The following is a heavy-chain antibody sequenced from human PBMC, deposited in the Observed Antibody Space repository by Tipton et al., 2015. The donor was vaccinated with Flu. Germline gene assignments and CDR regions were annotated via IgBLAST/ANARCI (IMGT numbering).Heavy chain of an antibody. CDR3: SGAYYDSPGYLPH. Sequence: SLRLSCAASGFTFSGSAVHWVRQASGKGLEWVGRIRTKANNYATAFAASLKGRFTISRDDSENTAYLQMSSLNTEDTAVYYCSGAYYDSPGYLPHWGRGTLVTVSS. D-gene: IGHD3-22*01. V-gene: IGHV3-73*01. CDR2: IRTKANNYAT. J-gene: IGHJ1*01. CDR1: GFTFSGSA.